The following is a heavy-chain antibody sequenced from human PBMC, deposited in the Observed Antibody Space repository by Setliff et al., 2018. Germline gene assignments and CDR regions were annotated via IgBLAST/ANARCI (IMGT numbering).Heavy chain of an antibody. CDR1: GGSISSSSYY. CDR2: IYYSGST. CDR3: ARAEYYYGSGSFHPYYMDV. J-gene: IGHJ6*03. D-gene: IGHD3-10*01. Sequence: SETLSLTCTVSGGSISSSSYYWGWIRQPPGRGLEWIGSIYYSGSTYYNPSLKSRVTISVDTSKNQFSLKLSSVTAADTAVYYCARAEYYYGSGSFHPYYMDVWGQGTTVTVSS. V-gene: IGHV4-39*07.